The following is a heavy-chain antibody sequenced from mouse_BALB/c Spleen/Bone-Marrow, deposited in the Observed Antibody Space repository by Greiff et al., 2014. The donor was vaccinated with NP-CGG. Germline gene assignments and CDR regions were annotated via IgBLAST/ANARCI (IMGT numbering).Heavy chain of an antibody. CDR2: FYPGSGSI. V-gene: IGHV1-62-2*01. D-gene: IGHD2-10*02. J-gene: IGHJ1*01. CDR1: GYTFTEYI. Sequence: VQLQESGAGLVKPGASVKLSCKASGYTFTEYIIHWVKQRSGQGLEWIGWFYPGSGSIKYNEKFEDKATLTADKSSSTVYMELSRLTSEDSAVHFCARHESYGNYLYFDVWGAGTTVTVSS. CDR3: ARHESYGNYLYFDV.